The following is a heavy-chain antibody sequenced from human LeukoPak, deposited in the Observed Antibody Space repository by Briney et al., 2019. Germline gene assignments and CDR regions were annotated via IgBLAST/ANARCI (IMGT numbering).Heavy chain of an antibody. Sequence: GESLKISCKGSGYSFTSYWIGWVRQMPGKGLEWMGIIYPGDSDTRYSPSFQGQVTISADKSISTAYLQWSSLKASDTAMYYCARPARAYCGGDCYSDPYYFDYWGRGTLVTVSS. D-gene: IGHD2-21*02. CDR1: GYSFTSYW. V-gene: IGHV5-51*01. CDR2: IYPGDSDT. CDR3: ARPARAYCGGDCYSDPYYFDY. J-gene: IGHJ4*02.